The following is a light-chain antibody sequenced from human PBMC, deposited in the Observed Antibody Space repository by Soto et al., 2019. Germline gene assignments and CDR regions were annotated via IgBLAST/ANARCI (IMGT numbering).Light chain of an antibody. CDR1: QSVSSSY. CDR3: HQYGSSPLYP. CDR2: GAS. Sequence: EIVLTQSPGTLSLSPGERATLSCRASQSVSSSYLAWYQQKPGQAPRLLIYGASIRTTGIPDRFSGSGSGTDFTLTISRLEPEDFAVYYCHQYGSSPLYPFGQGTKLEIK. V-gene: IGKV3-20*01. J-gene: IGKJ2*01.